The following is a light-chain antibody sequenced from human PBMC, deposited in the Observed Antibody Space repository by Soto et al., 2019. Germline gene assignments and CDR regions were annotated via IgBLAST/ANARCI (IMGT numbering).Light chain of an antibody. J-gene: IGLJ1*01. Sequence: QSALTQPPSASGSPGQSVTISCTGTSSDVGGYNYVSWYQQHPGKAPKLMIYEVSNRPSGVSTRFSGSKSGNTASLTISGLQAEDEADYYCNSYTTSNTRQIVFGTGTKVTVL. CDR1: SSDVGGYNY. CDR3: NSYTTSNTRQIV. V-gene: IGLV2-14*01. CDR2: EVS.